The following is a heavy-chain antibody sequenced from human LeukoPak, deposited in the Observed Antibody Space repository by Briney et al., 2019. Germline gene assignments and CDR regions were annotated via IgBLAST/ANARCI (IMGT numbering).Heavy chain of an antibody. V-gene: IGHV4-61*08. CDR3: ASSPFPSYYYGSGSYYRDYFDY. J-gene: IGHJ4*02. CDR2: IYYSGST. D-gene: IGHD3-10*01. Sequence: SETLSLTCAVSGGSISSGGYSWSWIRQPPGKGLEWIGYIYYSGSTNYNPSLKSRVTISVDTSKNQFSLKLSSVTAADTAVYYCASSPFPSYYYGSGSYYRDYFDYWGQGTLVTVSS. CDR1: GGSISSGGYS.